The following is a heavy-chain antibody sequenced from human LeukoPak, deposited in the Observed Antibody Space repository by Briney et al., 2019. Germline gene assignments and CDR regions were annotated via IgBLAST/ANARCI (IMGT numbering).Heavy chain of an antibody. D-gene: IGHD3-22*01. Sequence: SETLSLTCIVSGGSISSSSYYWGWIRQPPGKGLVWIGSIYYSGSTYYNPSLKSRVTISVDTSKNQFSLKLSSVTAADTAVYYCARQMQDYDSSGNNWFDPWGQGTLVTVSS. CDR3: ARQMQDYDSSGNNWFDP. J-gene: IGHJ5*02. CDR1: GGSISSSSYY. CDR2: IYYSGST. V-gene: IGHV4-39*01.